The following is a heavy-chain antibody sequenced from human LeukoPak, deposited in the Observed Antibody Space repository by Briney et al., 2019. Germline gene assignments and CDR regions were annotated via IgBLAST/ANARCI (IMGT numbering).Heavy chain of an antibody. CDR1: GGTFSSYA. CDR2: IIPIFGTA. CDR3: ARDSHSYCGGDCYFDY. D-gene: IGHD2-21*01. J-gene: IGHJ4*02. Sequence: SVKVSCKASGGTFSSYAISWVRQAPGQRLEWMGVIIPIFGTANYAQKFQGRVTITTDESTSTAYMELSSLRSEDTAVYYCARDSHSYCGGDCYFDYWGQGTLVTVSS. V-gene: IGHV1-69*05.